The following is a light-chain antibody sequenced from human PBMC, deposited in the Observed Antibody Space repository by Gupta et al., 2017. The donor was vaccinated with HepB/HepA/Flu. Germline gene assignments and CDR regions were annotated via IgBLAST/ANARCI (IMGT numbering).Light chain of an antibody. CDR3: QQYNNWPYT. Sequence: DIVMTQSPATLSVSPGERATLSCRASQSVSSNLAWYQQKPGQAPRLLIYGAATRATGIPARFSGRGSGTEFNLTISSLQSEDFAVYYCQQYNNWPYTFGQGTKLEIK. CDR2: GAA. CDR1: QSVSSN. J-gene: IGKJ2*01. V-gene: IGKV3-15*01.